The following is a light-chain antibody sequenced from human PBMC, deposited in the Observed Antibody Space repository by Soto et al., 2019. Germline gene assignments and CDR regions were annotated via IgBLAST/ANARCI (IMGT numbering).Light chain of an antibody. CDR2: AAS. J-gene: IGKJ3*01. V-gene: IGKV1-9*01. CDR3: QQLDSYPRT. CDR1: QDINYY. Sequence: IQLTQSPSSLSASVGDRVTITCRASQDINYYLAWYQQKPGTAPKLLIYAASTLQSGVPSRFSGSGSRTDFTLTISSLQPEDFATYYCQQLDSYPRTFGPGTKVDIK.